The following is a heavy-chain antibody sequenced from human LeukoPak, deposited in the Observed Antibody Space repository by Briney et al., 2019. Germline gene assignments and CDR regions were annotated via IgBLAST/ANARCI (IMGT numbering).Heavy chain of an antibody. Sequence: PGGSLRLSCAASGFTVSSNYMSWVRQAPGKGLEWVSYISSSSSTIYYADSVKGRFTISRGNAKNSLYLQMNSLRAEDTAVYYCARADYYYDSSGYLGFDYWGQGTLVTVSS. CDR2: ISSSSSTI. V-gene: IGHV3-48*01. CDR1: GFTVSSNY. J-gene: IGHJ4*02. CDR3: ARADYYYDSSGYLGFDY. D-gene: IGHD3-22*01.